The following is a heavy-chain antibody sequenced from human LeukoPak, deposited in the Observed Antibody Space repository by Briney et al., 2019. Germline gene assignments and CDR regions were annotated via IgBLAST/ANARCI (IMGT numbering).Heavy chain of an antibody. J-gene: IGHJ4*02. CDR3: AREGVSVTNFEY. CDR1: GGSISSNSYY. CDR2: INHGGST. V-gene: IGHV4-39*07. Sequence: SETLSLTCTVSGGSISSNSYYWGWIRQPPGKGLEWIGEINHGGSTNYNPSLKTRVTISVDTSKNQFSLKLRSVTAADTAVYYCAREGVSVTNFEYWSQGTLVTVSS. D-gene: IGHD5/OR15-5a*01.